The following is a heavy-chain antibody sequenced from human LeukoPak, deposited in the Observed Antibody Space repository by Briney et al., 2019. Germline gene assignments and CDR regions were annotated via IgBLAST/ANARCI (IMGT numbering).Heavy chain of an antibody. D-gene: IGHD2-2*01. V-gene: IGHV4-34*01. CDR1: GGSFSGYY. J-gene: IGHJ3*02. CDR2: INHSGST. CDR3: ARDVGYCSSTSCYDAFDI. Sequence: SETLSLTCAVYGGSFSGYYWSWIRQPPGKGLEWIGEINHSGSTNYNPSLKSRVTISVDTSKNQFSLKLSSVTAADTAVYYCARDVGYCSSTSCYDAFDIWGQGTMVTVSS.